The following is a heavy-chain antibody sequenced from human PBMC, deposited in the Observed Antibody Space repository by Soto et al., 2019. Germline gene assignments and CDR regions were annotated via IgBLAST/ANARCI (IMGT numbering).Heavy chain of an antibody. J-gene: IGHJ3*02. V-gene: IGHV3-7*02. Sequence: PGGSLRLSCAASRFIFSNYWMNWVRQAPGKGLEWVASIKEDGSGMYYVDSVKGRFTISRDNAKNSLYLQMNSLRAEDTAVYYCARRNWVWDAFDIWGHGTMVTVSS. CDR3: ARRNWVWDAFDI. D-gene: IGHD7-27*01. CDR2: IKEDGSGM. CDR1: RFIFSNYW.